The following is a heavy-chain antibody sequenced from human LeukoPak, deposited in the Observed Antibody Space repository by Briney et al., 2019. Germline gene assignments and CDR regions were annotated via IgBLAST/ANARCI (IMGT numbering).Heavy chain of an antibody. J-gene: IGHJ6*03. CDR3: AKVGATTGYYCYYMDV. V-gene: IGHV1-8*01. D-gene: IGHD1-26*01. CDR2: MNPKSGNT. CDR1: GYTFTSYD. Sequence: ASVKVSCKASGYTFTSYDINWVRQATGQGLEWMGWMNPKSGNTGYAQKFQGRVTMTRNTSISTAYMELSSLRSEDTAVYYCAKVGATTGYYCYYMDVWGKGTTVTVSS.